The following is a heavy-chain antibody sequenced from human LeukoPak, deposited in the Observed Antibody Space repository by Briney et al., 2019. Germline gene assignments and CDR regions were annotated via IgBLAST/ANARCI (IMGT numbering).Heavy chain of an antibody. Sequence: GGSLRLSCTVSGFTVSSNSMSWVRQAPGKGLEWVSFIYSDNTHYSDSVKGRFTISRDNSKNTLYLQMNSLRAEDTAIYYCATYRQVLLPFESWGQGTLVTVSS. J-gene: IGHJ4*02. CDR1: GFTVSSNS. D-gene: IGHD2-8*02. CDR3: ATYRQVLLPFES. V-gene: IGHV3-53*01. CDR2: IYSDNT.